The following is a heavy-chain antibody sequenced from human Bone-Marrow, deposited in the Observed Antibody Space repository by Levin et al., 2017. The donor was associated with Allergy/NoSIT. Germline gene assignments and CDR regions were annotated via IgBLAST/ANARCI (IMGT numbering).Heavy chain of an antibody. CDR2: IYYGGNT. J-gene: IGHJ2*01. CDR3: ARVEYSSSWPYWYFDL. CDR1: GGSMSGYY. V-gene: IGHV4-59*01. Sequence: PGGSLRLSCTVSGGSMSGYYWSWIRQPPGTGLEWIGYIYYGGNTNYNPSLKSRVTFSVDTPKNQFSLKLSSVTAADTAVYYCARVEYSSSWPYWYFDLWGRGTLVTVSS. D-gene: IGHD6-13*01.